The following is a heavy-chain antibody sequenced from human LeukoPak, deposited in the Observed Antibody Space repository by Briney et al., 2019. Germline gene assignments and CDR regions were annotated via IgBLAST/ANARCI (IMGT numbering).Heavy chain of an antibody. Sequence: PGGSLRLSCAASGFTFSSYGMHWVRQAPGKGLEWVAVISYDGSNKYYADSVKGRFTISRDNSKNTLYLQMNSLRAEDTAVYYCAKDRYFDWFPDYWGQGTLVTVSS. J-gene: IGHJ4*02. CDR2: ISYDGSNK. CDR1: GFTFSSYG. V-gene: IGHV3-30*18. CDR3: AKDRYFDWFPDY. D-gene: IGHD3-9*01.